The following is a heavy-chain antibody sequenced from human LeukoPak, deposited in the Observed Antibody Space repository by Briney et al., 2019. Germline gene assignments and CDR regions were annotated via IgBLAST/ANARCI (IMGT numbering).Heavy chain of an antibody. CDR3: ARSDLVVVPAAANPIDY. D-gene: IGHD2-2*01. CDR2: ISAYNGNT. Sequence: GASVKVSCKASGGTFSSYAISWVRQAPGQGLEWMGWISAYNGNTNYAQKLQGRVTMTTDTSTSTAYMELRSLRSDDTAVYYCARSDLVVVPAAANPIDYWGQGTLVTVSS. V-gene: IGHV1-18*01. J-gene: IGHJ4*02. CDR1: GGTFSSYA.